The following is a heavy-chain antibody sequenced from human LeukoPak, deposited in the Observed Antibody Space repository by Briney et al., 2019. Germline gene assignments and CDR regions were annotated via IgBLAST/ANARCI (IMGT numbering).Heavy chain of an antibody. V-gene: IGHV3-66*02. CDR2: IYSGGST. CDR1: GFTVSSNY. J-gene: IGHJ4*02. D-gene: IGHD3-22*01. Sequence: GGSLRPSCAASGFTVSSNYMSWVRQAPGKGLEWVSVIYSGGSTYYADSVKGRFTISRDNSKNTLYLQMNSLRAEDTAVYYCAYDSSGYYYGYWGQGTLVTVSS. CDR3: AYDSSGYYYGY.